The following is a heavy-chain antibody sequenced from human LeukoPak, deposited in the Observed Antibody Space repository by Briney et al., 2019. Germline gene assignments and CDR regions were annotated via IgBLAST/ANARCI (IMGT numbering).Heavy chain of an antibody. CDR1: GGTFSSYA. D-gene: IGHD1-14*01. J-gene: IGHJ3*02. Sequence: GASVKVSCKASGGTFSSYAISWVRQAPGQGLEWMGRIIPILGIANYAQKFQGRVTITADKSTSTAYMELSSLRSEDTAVYYCARGLGIRDAFDIWGQGTMVTVFS. V-gene: IGHV1-69*04. CDR2: IIPILGIA. CDR3: ARGLGIRDAFDI.